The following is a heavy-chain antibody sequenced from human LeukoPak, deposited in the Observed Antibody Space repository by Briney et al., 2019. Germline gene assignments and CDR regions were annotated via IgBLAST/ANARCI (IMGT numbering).Heavy chain of an antibody. CDR1: GYTFTGWY. Sequence: ASVKVSCKASGYTFTGWYMHWVRQAPGQALEWMTWINLNSGDTKFAQRFQGRVTMTRDTSISTTYMELSSLRPDDTTVYYCARGSDIAAPVTTPFDHWGQGTLVTVSS. CDR3: ARGSDIAAPVTTPFDH. D-gene: IGHD6-13*01. V-gene: IGHV1-2*02. CDR2: INLNSGDT. J-gene: IGHJ4*02.